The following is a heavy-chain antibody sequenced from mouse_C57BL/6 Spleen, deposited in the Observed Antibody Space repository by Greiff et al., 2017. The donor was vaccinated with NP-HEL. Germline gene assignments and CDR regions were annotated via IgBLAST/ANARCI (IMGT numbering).Heavy chain of an antibody. V-gene: IGHV1-82*01. J-gene: IGHJ2*01. CDR2: IYPGDGDT. CDR3: ARWNWDGARDY. CDR1: GYAFSSSW. D-gene: IGHD4-1*01. Sequence: QVQLQQSGPELVKPGASVKISCKASGYAFSSSWMNWVKQRPGKGLEWIGRIYPGDGDTNYNGKFKGKATLTADKSSSTAYMQLSSLTSEDSAVYFCARWNWDGARDYWGQGTTLTVSS.